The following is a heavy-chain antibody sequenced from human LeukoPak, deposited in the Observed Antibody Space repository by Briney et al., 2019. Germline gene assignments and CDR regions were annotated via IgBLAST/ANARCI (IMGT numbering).Heavy chain of an antibody. D-gene: IGHD3-10*01. CDR2: IYYSGGT. CDR3: AREAVLLWFGELVSFLDV. CDR1: GGSISSGDYY. Sequence: SETLSLTCTVSGGSISSGDYYWSWIRQPPGKGLEWIGYIYYSGGTYYNPSLKSRVTISVDTSKNQFSLKLSSVTAADTAVYYCAREAVLLWFGELVSFLDVWGKGTTVTVSS. J-gene: IGHJ6*04. V-gene: IGHV4-30-4*08.